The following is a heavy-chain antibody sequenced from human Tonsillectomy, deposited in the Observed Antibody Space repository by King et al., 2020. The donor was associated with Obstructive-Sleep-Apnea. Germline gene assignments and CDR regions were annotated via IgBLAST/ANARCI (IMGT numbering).Heavy chain of an antibody. Sequence: VQLQQWGAGLLKPSETLSLTCAVYGGSFSGYYWSWIRQPPGKGLEWIGEINHSGSTNSNPSLKSRVTISVDTSKNQFSRKLSSVTAADTAVYYCARGGYYDSSGGYFDYWGQGTLVTVSS. CDR3: ARGGYYDSSGGYFDY. J-gene: IGHJ4*02. CDR2: INHSGST. V-gene: IGHV4-34*01. D-gene: IGHD3-22*01. CDR1: GGSFSGYY.